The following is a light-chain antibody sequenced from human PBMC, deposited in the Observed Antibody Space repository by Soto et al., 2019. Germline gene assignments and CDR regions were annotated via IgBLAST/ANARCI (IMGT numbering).Light chain of an antibody. Sequence: EIVMTQSPATLSVSPGERATLSCRASQSVSSNLAWYQQKPGQAPRLLIYGASTRATGIPARFSGNGSGTEFTLTISSLQSEDFAVYYCQQYNNWPPEITFGQGTRLEI. CDR2: GAS. J-gene: IGKJ5*01. V-gene: IGKV3-15*01. CDR1: QSVSSN. CDR3: QQYNNWPPEIT.